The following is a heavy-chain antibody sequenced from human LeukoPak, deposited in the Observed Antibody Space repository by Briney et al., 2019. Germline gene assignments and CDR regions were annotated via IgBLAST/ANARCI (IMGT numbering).Heavy chain of an antibody. V-gene: IGHV3-23*01. CDR3: AKGQELDDGVFDS. CDR2: IRGTGDST. J-gene: IGHJ4*02. CDR1: GFTFTSIA. Sequence: GGSLRLSCAASGFTFTSIAMTWVRQAPGKGLEWVSTIRGTGDSTHYADSVKGRFIISRDKSQSMLYLQLTGLRAEDTAIYYCAKGQELDDGVFDSWGQGTLVTVSS. D-gene: IGHD1-1*01.